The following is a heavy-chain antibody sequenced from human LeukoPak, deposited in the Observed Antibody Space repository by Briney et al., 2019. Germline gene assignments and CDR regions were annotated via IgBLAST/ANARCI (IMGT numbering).Heavy chain of an antibody. Sequence: GGSLRLSCAASGFIFSSPWMSWVRQAPGKGLEWVSAISGSGGSTYYADSVKGRFTISRDNSKNTLYPQMNSLRAEDTAVYYCAKDAEQWLVGFDYWGQGTLVTVSS. CDR2: ISGSGGST. CDR1: GFIFSSPW. J-gene: IGHJ4*02. V-gene: IGHV3-23*01. D-gene: IGHD6-19*01. CDR3: AKDAEQWLVGFDY.